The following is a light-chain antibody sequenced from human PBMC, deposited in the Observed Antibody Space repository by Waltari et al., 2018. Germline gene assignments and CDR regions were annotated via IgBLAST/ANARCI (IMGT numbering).Light chain of an antibody. J-gene: IGLJ3*02. CDR2: DVS. CDR1: SRDVGGYTY. Sequence: QSALTQPRSVSGSPGQSVTISCTEPSRDVGGYTYFSWYQQPPGKAPKLMIYDVSNRPSGVPDRFSGSKSGNTASLTISGLQAQDEADYYCCSYAGSAWVFGGGTKLTVL. V-gene: IGLV2-11*01. CDR3: CSYAGSAWV.